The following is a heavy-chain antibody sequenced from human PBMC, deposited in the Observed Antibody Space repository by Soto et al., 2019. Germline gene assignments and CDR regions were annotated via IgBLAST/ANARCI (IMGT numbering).Heavy chain of an antibody. V-gene: IGHV6-1*01. J-gene: IGHJ3*02. CDR3: SRSEGIAVAGDAFDI. CDR2: TYYRSKWYN. D-gene: IGHD6-19*01. CDR1: GDSVSSNSAA. Sequence: SGTLSLTCAISGDSVSSNSAAWNWIRQSPSRGLEWLGRTYYRSKWYNDYAVSVKSRITINPDTYKNQFSLQLNSVTPEDTAVYYCSRSEGIAVAGDAFDIWGQGTMVTVSS.